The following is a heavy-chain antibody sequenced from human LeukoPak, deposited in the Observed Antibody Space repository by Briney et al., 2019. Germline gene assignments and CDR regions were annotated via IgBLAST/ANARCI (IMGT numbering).Heavy chain of an antibody. D-gene: IGHD3-3*01. CDR3: VRETTTTFGVVPFYFDY. J-gene: IGHJ4*02. CDR2: SSSTSSYK. V-gene: IGHV3-21*01. Sequence: PGGSLRLSCAASGSTFNSYTMSWVRQAPGRGLEWVSCSSSTSSYKYYADSVKGRFTISRDNAKNSLYLQMNSLRAEDTAVYYCVRETTTTFGVVPFYFDYWGQGTLVTVSS. CDR1: GSTFNSYT.